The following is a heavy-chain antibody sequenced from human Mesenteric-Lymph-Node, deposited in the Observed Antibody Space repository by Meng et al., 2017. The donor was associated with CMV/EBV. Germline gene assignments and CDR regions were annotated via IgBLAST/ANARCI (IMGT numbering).Heavy chain of an antibody. Sequence: GESLKISCAASGLTFNTYAMHWVRQAPGKGLEWVAIIAYDGTNKYYADSVKGRFTISRDNSKNTLYLQVNSLRAEDTAVYYCAKASSPTAYYYGSNNYAMDVWGQGTTVTVSS. D-gene: IGHD3-10*01. CDR2: IAYDGTNK. V-gene: IGHV3-30-3*01. CDR3: AKASSPTAYYYGSNNYAMDV. CDR1: GLTFNTYA. J-gene: IGHJ6*02.